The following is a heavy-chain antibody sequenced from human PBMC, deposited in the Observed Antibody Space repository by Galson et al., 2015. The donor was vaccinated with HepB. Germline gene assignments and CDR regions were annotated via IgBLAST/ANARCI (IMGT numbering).Heavy chain of an antibody. D-gene: IGHD3-3*01. CDR1: GESFSEYY. CDR2: GSHTGST. J-gene: IGHJ4*02. CDR3: GLFALPPPVDY. V-gene: IGHV4-34*01. Sequence: LSLTCAVYGESFSEYYWNWIRQSPGKGLEWLGEGSHTGSTRENPSLKSRITISMDTSKNQFSLTLKFVTAADTAVYYCGLFALPPPVDYWGQGTLVTVSS.